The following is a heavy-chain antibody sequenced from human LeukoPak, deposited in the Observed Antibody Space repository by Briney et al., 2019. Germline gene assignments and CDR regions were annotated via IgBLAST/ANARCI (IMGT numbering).Heavy chain of an antibody. CDR2: IYPGDSDT. Sequence: GESLKISCKGSGYNFSNYWIAWLRQMPGKGLEWMGIIYPGDSDTRYSPSFQGQVTISADKSISTAYLQWGSLKASDTAIYYCARLLTTYYYAPFGPWGQGTLVTVSS. J-gene: IGHJ5*02. D-gene: IGHD3-10*01. V-gene: IGHV5-51*01. CDR1: GYNFSNYW. CDR3: ARLLTTYYYAPFGP.